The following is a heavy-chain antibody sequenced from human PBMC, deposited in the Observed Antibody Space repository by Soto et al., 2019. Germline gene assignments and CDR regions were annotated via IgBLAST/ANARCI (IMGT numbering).Heavy chain of an antibody. CDR1: GFTFTSYS. Sequence: GGSLRLSCAASGFTFTSYSMNWVRQALGQGLEWVSYITSKSTTIKYADSVKGRFTVPRDNAKNSLYLQLNSLRDEDTAVYYCAREMGACSDSSCYPGPYDSWGQGTLVTVSS. V-gene: IGHV3-48*02. CDR3: AREMGACSDSSCYPGPYDS. J-gene: IGHJ5*02. CDR2: ITSKSTTI. D-gene: IGHD3-16*01.